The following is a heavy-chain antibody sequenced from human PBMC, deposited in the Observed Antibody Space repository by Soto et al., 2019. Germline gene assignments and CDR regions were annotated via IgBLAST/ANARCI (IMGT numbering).Heavy chain of an antibody. CDR2: IYYSGST. CDR1: GGSISSYY. J-gene: IGHJ5*02. Sequence: PSETLSLTCTVSGGSISSYYWSWIRQPPGKGLEWIGYIYYSGSTNYNPSLKSRVTISVDTSKNQFSLKLSSVTAADTAVYYCARGAFAYCSGGSCYLNWFDPWGQGTLVTVSS. CDR3: ARGAFAYCSGGSCYLNWFDP. V-gene: IGHV4-59*01. D-gene: IGHD2-15*01.